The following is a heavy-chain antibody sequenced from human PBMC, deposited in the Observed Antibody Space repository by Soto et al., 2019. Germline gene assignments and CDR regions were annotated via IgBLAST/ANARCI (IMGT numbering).Heavy chain of an antibody. CDR2: LYYTGST. Sequence: PSETMSLTCSVSGGSVSSGYYWNWIRQSPGKGLEWIGHLYYTGSTNYNPSLKSRVTISVDTSKNQFFLNLTSMTAADTAVYYCARGPIPVVRRYFDSWGQGIPVTVSS. V-gene: IGHV4-61*01. CDR1: GGSVSSGYY. D-gene: IGHD2-15*01. J-gene: IGHJ4*02. CDR3: ARGPIPVVRRYFDS.